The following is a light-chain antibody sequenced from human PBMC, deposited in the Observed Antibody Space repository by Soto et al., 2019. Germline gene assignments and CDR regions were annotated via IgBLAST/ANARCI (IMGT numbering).Light chain of an antibody. CDR1: QSLLHSNGYNY. V-gene: IGKV2-28*01. J-gene: IGKJ4*01. CDR2: LGS. CDR3: QQYNSLPLT. Sequence: DIVMTQSPLSLPVTPGEPASISCRSSQSLLHSNGYNYLDWYLQKPGQSPQLLIYLGSNRSSGVPDRFSGSGSGTDFTLKISRVEAEDVAVYYCQQYNSLPLTFGGGTK.